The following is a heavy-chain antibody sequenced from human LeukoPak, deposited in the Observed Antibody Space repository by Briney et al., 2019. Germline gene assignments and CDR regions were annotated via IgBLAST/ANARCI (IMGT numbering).Heavy chain of an antibody. CDR2: ISGSGGST. CDR3: AKTYYYGSGSYLLDAFDM. V-gene: IGHV3-23*01. D-gene: IGHD3-10*01. CDR1: GFTFSSYA. Sequence: GGSLRLSCAASGFTFSSYAMSWVRQAPGKGLEWVSAISGSGGSTYYADSVKGRFTISRDNSKNTLYLQMNSLRAEDTAVYYCAKTYYYGSGSYLLDAFDMWGQGTMVTVSS. J-gene: IGHJ3*02.